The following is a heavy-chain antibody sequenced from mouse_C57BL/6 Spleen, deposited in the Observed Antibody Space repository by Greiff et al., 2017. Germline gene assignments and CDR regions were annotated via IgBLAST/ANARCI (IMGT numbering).Heavy chain of an antibody. CDR2: IWWVDDK. V-gene: IGHV8-8*01. Sequence: ESGPGLLQPSQTLSLTCSFSGFSLSTFGMGVGWISQPSGQGLEWLAHIWWVDDKYYHPALKSRLTIAKDTSKKHVFLKIANVDTSDTATYYCARIEVYGYDVYFDYWGQGTTLTVSS. J-gene: IGHJ2*01. CDR3: ARIEVYGYDVYFDY. D-gene: IGHD2-2*01. CDR1: GFSLSTFGMG.